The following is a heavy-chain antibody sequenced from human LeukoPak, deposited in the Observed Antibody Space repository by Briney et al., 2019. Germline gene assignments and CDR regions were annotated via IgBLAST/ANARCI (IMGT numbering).Heavy chain of an antibody. J-gene: IGHJ4*02. CDR1: GGSISSGGYY. CDR2: IYYSGNT. CDR3: ARGSSGWLRFDY. D-gene: IGHD6-19*01. Sequence: SQTLSLTCTVPGGSISSGGYYWSWIRQHPGKCLEWIGYIYYSGNTYYNPSLKSRVTISVDTSKNQFSLKLSSVTAADTAVYYCARGSSGWLRFDYWGQGTLVTVSS. V-gene: IGHV4-31*03.